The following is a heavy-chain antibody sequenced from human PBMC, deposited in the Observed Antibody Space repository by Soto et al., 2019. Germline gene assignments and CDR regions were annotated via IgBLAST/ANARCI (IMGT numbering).Heavy chain of an antibody. CDR2: ISGSGGST. CDR1: GFTFSSYA. D-gene: IGHD3-22*01. V-gene: IGHV3-23*01. Sequence: GGSLRLSCAASGFTFSSYAMSWVRQAPGKGLEWVSAISGSGGSTYYADSVKGRFTISRDNSKNTLYLQMNSLRAEDTAVYYCAKDSLEITMIVVVITAGFDYRGQGTLVTVSS. J-gene: IGHJ4*02. CDR3: AKDSLEITMIVVVITAGFDY.